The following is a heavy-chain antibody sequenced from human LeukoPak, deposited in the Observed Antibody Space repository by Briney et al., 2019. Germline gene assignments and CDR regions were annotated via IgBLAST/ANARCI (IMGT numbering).Heavy chain of an antibody. CDR3: ARGGISGYSSSWYVNY. CDR2: INPSGGST. V-gene: IGHV1-46*01. CDR1: GYIFISYY. D-gene: IGHD6-13*01. J-gene: IGHJ4*02. Sequence: ASVKVSCKASGYIFISYYMHWVRQAPGQGLEWMGIINPSGGSTSYAQKFQGRVTMTRDMSTSTVYMELSSLRSEDTAVYYCARGGISGYSSSWYVNYWGQGTLVTVSS.